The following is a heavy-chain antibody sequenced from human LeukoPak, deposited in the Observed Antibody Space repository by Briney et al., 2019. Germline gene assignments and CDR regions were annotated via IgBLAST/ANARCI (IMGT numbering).Heavy chain of an antibody. J-gene: IGHJ3*02. CDR1: GVSFSGYY. Sequence: WETLSLICAVYGVSFSGYYWIWIRQPPGKSLDWIGDINHSGSTNYIPPLKSRVTISVDTSKNQFSLKLSSVTAADTAVYYCARGNYYGSGTFGAFDIWGQGTMVTVSS. V-gene: IGHV4-34*01. CDR3: ARGNYYGSGTFGAFDI. D-gene: IGHD3-10*01. CDR2: INHSGST.